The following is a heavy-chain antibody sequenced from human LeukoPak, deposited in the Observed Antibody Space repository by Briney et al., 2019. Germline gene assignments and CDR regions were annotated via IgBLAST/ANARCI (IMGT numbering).Heavy chain of an antibody. CDR2: ISAYNGHT. J-gene: IGHJ4*02. CDR3: ALLGYCSSTSCPSEGY. Sequence: ASVKVSCKASGYTFTNYGISWVRQAPGQGLEWMGWISAYNGHTKYAEKVQGRVTMPRDTSTSTAYMELRSLRSDDTAVYYCALLGYCSSTSCPSEGYWGQGTLVTVSS. D-gene: IGHD2-2*01. CDR1: GYTFTNYG. V-gene: IGHV1-18*01.